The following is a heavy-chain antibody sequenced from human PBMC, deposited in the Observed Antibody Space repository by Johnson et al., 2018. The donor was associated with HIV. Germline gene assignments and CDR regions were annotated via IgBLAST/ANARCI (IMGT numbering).Heavy chain of an antibody. CDR1: GFTFSNYD. CDR3: ASSWFGELSYAFDV. Sequence: EMQLVESGGGVVQPGGSLRLSCAASGFTFSNYDMYWVRQATGKGLEWVSGIGTAGDTYYAGSVKGRFTISRENAKNSLYLQMNSLRAEDTAVYYCASSWFGELSYAFDVWGQGTMVTVSS. D-gene: IGHD3-10*01. J-gene: IGHJ3*01. V-gene: IGHV3-13*01. CDR2: IGTAGDT.